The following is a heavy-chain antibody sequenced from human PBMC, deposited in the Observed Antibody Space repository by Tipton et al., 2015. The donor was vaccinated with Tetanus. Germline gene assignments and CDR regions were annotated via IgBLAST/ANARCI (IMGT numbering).Heavy chain of an antibody. V-gene: IGHV3-23*01. CDR1: AITFSTHA. J-gene: IGHJ6*02. Sequence: SLRLSCVDSAITFSTHAMSWVRQAPGKGLEWVSGISRSGGSTYYADSVKGRFTISRDNSQRTLFLQMSSLRAEDTAVYFCANMDTYFYHGRDVWGQGTTVTVSS. CDR3: ANMDTYFYHGRDV. D-gene: IGHD3-10*01. CDR2: ISRSGGST.